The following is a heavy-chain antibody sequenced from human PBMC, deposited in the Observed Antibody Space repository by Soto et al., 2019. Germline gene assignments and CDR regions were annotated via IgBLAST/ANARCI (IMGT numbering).Heavy chain of an antibody. D-gene: IGHD3-22*01. CDR3: AKSMGNMYYDSSGYYYY. CDR1: GFTFSSHA. J-gene: IGHJ4*02. CDR2: ISGSGGST. Sequence: GGSLRLSCAASGFTFSSHAMSWVRQAPGKGLEWVSAISGSGGSTYYADSVKGRFTISRDNSKNTLYLQMNSLRAEDTAVYYCAKSMGNMYYDSSGYYYYWGQGTLVTVSS. V-gene: IGHV3-23*01.